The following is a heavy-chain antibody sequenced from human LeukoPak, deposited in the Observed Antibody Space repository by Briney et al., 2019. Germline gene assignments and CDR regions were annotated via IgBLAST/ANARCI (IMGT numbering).Heavy chain of an antibody. CDR3: ARHVPYYYDSSGYPYYYYYYMDV. J-gene: IGHJ6*03. Sequence: SETLSLTCTVSGGSISSYYWSWIRQPPGKGLEWIGYIYTSGSTNYNPSLKSRVTISVDTSKNPFSLKLSSVTAADTAVYYCARHVPYYYDSSGYPYYYYYYMDVWGKGTTVTVSS. V-gene: IGHV4-4*09. CDR1: GGSISSYY. CDR2: IYTSGST. D-gene: IGHD3-22*01.